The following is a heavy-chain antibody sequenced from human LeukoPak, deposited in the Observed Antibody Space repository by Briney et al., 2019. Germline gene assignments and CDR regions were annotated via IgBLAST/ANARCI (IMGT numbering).Heavy chain of an antibody. CDR2: ISSSSSYI. CDR1: GFAFSSYT. V-gene: IGHV3-21*01. D-gene: IGHD5-18*01. CDR3: ARYPVRYSYGSGNWFDP. J-gene: IGHJ5*02. Sequence: GGSLRLSCTASGFAFSSYTMNWVRQAPGKGLEWVSSISSSSSYIYYADSVKGRFTISRDNAKNSLYLQMNSLRAEDTAVYYCARYPVRYSYGSGNWFDPWGQGTLVTVSS.